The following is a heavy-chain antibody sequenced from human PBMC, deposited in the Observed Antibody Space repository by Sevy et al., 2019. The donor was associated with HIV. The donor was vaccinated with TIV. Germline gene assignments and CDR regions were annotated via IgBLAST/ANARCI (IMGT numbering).Heavy chain of an antibody. Sequence: GGYLRLSCAASGFTVSSNYMSWVRQAPGKGLERVSVIYSGGSTYYAESVKGRFTISRDNSKNTLYLQMNSLRAEDTAVYYCARGPLDDDFWSGYYHGGFDPWGQGTLVNVSS. D-gene: IGHD3-3*01. V-gene: IGHV3-53*01. CDR2: IYSGGST. J-gene: IGHJ5*02. CDR3: ARGPLDDDFWSGYYHGGFDP. CDR1: GFTVSSNY.